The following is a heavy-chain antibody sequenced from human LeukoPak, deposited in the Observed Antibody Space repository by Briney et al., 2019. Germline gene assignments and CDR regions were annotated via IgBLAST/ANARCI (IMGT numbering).Heavy chain of an antibody. CDR1: GFTFSNAW. Sequence: GGSLRLSCAASGFTFSNAWINWVRQAPRKGLEWVGRIKSKTDGGTTDYAAPVKGRFTILRDDSKNTLFLQMNSLKTEDTAMYYCTTVYYYGSGGYHRNYWGQGTLVTVSS. CDR2: IKSKTDGGTT. V-gene: IGHV3-15*01. D-gene: IGHD2/OR15-2a*01. CDR3: TTVYYYGSGGYHRNY. J-gene: IGHJ4*02.